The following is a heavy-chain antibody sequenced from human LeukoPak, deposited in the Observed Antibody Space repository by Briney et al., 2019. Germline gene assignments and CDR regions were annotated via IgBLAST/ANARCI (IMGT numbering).Heavy chain of an antibody. V-gene: IGHV3-11*04. CDR1: GFTLSDYY. Sequence: PGGSLRLSCAASGFTLSDYYMSWIRQAPGKGLEWVSYISSSGSTIYYADSVKGRFTISRDNAKNSLYLQMNSLRAEDTAVYYCARTSSPPDYYYSMDVWGKGTMVTVSS. J-gene: IGHJ6*03. CDR3: ARTSSPPDYYYSMDV. CDR2: ISSSGSTI.